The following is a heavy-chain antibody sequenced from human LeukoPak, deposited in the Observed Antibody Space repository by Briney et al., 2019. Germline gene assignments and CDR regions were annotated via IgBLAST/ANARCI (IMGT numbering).Heavy chain of an antibody. CDR3: ARGPRITIFASYFDY. CDR2: ISSNGGST. D-gene: IGHD3-3*01. V-gene: IGHV3-64*01. CDR1: GFTFSSYA. J-gene: IGHJ4*02. Sequence: PGGSLRLSCAASGFTFSSYAMHWVRQAPGKGLEYVSAISSNGGSTYYANSVKGRFTISRDNSKNTLYLQMGSLRAEDMAVYYCARGPRITIFASYFDYWGQGTLVTVSS.